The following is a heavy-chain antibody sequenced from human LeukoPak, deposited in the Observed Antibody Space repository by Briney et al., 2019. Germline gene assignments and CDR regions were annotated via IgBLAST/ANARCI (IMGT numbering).Heavy chain of an antibody. CDR3: ASLGAVSRRRIYYYYGMDV. CDR1: GGSISSYY. CDR2: IYYSGST. Sequence: PSETLSLTCTVSGGSISSYYWSWIRQPPGKGLEWIGYIYYSGSTNYNPSLKSRVTISVDTSKNQFSLKLSSVTAADTAVYYCASLGAVSRRRIYYYYGMDVWGQGTTVTXSS. D-gene: IGHD1-26*01. J-gene: IGHJ6*02. V-gene: IGHV4-59*01.